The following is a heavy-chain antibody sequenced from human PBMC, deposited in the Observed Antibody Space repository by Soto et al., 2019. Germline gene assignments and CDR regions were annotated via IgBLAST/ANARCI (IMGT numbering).Heavy chain of an antibody. CDR2: IYYSGST. CDR3: ARHNYGSGSTYFDY. CDR1: GGSLSSYY. V-gene: IGHV4-59*08. J-gene: IGHJ4*02. D-gene: IGHD3-10*01. Sequence: PSETLSLTCTFSGGSLSSYYLILIRQPPGKGLEWIGYIYYSGSTNYTPSLKSRVTISVDTSKNQFSLKLNSMTAADTAVYYCARHNYGSGSTYFDYWGQGTLVTVSS.